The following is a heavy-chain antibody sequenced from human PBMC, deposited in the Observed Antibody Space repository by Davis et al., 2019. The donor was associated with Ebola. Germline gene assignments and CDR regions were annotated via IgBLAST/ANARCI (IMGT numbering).Heavy chain of an antibody. D-gene: IGHD3-22*01. V-gene: IGHV1-8*01. Sequence: ASVTVSFKASVYTFTSYDINWVRQATGQGLEWMGWMNPNSGNTGYAQKFQGRVTMTRNTSISTAYMELSSLRSEDTAVYYCARGYYDSSGYYSFYWGQGTLVTVSS. CDR3: ARGYYDSSGYYSFY. CDR2: MNPNSGNT. J-gene: IGHJ4*02. CDR1: VYTFTSYD.